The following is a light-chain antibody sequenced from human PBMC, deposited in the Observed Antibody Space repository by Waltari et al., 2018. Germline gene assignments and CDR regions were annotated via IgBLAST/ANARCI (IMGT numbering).Light chain of an antibody. CDR2: GKN. CDR1: SLRSYY. Sequence: SSELTQDPAVSVALGQTVRITCQGDSLRSYYASWYQQKPGQAPVLVSYGKNNRPSGIPGLFSGSGSGNTAVLTITGAQAEDEADYYCNCRDSSGNHLVFGGGTKLTVL. CDR3: NCRDSSGNHLV. V-gene: IGLV3-19*01. J-gene: IGLJ2*01.